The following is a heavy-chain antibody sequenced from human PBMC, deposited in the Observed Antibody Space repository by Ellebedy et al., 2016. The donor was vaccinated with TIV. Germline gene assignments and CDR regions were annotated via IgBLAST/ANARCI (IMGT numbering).Heavy chain of an antibody. CDR2: ISTYNGRT. J-gene: IGHJ4*02. Sequence: AASVKVSCKTSGYTFTTFGVSWIRQAPGQGPEWMGWISTYNGRTDFPQKFLGRLTLSTDTSTSTVYMELKSLTSDDTAVYYCVRDLFGDYYLFWGQGTLVTVS. CDR1: GYTFTTFG. CDR3: VRDLFGDYYLF. V-gene: IGHV1-18*04. D-gene: IGHD3-10*02.